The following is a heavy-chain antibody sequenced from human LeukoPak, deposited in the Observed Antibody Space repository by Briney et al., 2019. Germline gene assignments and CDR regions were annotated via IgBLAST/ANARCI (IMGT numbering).Heavy chain of an antibody. V-gene: IGHV3-66*01. CDR1: GFTVTNNY. J-gene: IGHJ3*02. CDR2: IYSGGNT. CDR3: ARDQMIGTFDI. Sequence: GGSLRLSCAASGFTVTNNYMSWVRQAPGKGLEWVSVIYSGGNTYYADSVKGRFTISRDNSKNTLYLQMNSLGAEDTAVYYCARDQMIGTFDIWGQGTMVTVSS. D-gene: IGHD3-16*01.